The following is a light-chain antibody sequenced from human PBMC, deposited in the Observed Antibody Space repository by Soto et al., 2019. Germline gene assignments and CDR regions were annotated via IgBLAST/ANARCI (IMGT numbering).Light chain of an antibody. V-gene: IGKV1-39*01. Sequence: EIQMTQSPASLSASVGDRVTISCRASQSISSYLNWYQQKPGKAPNLLIYAASGLQSGVPSRFSGKGSGTDFTLTISSLQPEDFATYYCQQSYSSPHPFGQGTRLEIK. CDR1: QSISSY. CDR2: AAS. CDR3: QQSYSSPHP. J-gene: IGKJ5*01.